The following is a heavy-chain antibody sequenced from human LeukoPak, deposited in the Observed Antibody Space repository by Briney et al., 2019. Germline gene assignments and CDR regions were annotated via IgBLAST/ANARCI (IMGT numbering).Heavy chain of an antibody. V-gene: IGHV1-8*01. CDR3: ARGSYPRGGYSYGFPDY. D-gene: IGHD5-18*01. Sequence: ASVKVSCKASGYTFTSYDINWVRQAPGQGLEWMGWMNPNSGNTGYAQKFQGRVTMTRNTSISTAYMELSSLRSEDTAVYYCARGSYPRGGYSYGFPDYWGQGTLVTVSS. J-gene: IGHJ4*02. CDR1: GYTFTSYD. CDR2: MNPNSGNT.